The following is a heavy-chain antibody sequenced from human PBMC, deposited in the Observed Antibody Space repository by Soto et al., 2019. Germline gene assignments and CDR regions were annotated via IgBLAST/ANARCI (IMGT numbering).Heavy chain of an antibody. CDR3: ARAHVMVVAGTTFDY. CDR2: IYHGGTT. CDR1: GYCISSDSD. Sequence: LSRSCTVCGYCISSDSDWGRIRKPPLKRPETVASIYHGGTTFYNPSLMSLIIISVDTSYNQLSLKLRSVTDAVTDVYYCARAHVMVVAGTTFDYWGHGTPVTV. V-gene: IGHV4-38-2*02. J-gene: IGHJ4*03. D-gene: IGHD6-19*01.